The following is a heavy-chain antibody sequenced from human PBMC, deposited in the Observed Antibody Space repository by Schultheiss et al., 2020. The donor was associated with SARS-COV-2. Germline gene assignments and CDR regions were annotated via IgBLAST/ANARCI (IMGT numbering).Heavy chain of an antibody. Sequence: SVKVSCKASGGTFSSYDISWVRQAPGQGLEWMGGIIPIFGTANYAQKFQGRVTITADESTITAYMELSSLRSEDTAVYYCASDSYDFWSGYVSYWYFDLWGRGTLVTVSS. D-gene: IGHD3-3*01. V-gene: IGHV1-69*13. CDR3: ASDSYDFWSGYVSYWYFDL. CDR2: IIPIFGTA. J-gene: IGHJ2*01. CDR1: GGTFSSYD.